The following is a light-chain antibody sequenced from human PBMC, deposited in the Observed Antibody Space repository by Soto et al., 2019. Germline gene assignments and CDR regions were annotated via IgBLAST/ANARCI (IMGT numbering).Light chain of an antibody. CDR3: QHRSNWLIT. CDR2: DAS. CDR1: QSVSSY. Sequence: EIVLTQSPATLSLSPGERATLSCRASQSVSSYLAWYQQKPGQAPRLLIYDASNKATGIPAWFSASGSATDFTLTISSLAPEDFAVYYCQHRSNWLITFGQGTRLEIK. V-gene: IGKV3-11*01. J-gene: IGKJ5*01.